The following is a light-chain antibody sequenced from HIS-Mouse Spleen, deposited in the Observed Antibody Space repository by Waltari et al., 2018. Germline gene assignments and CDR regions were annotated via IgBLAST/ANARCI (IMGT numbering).Light chain of an antibody. J-gene: IGLJ3*02. CDR3: CSYAGSSTWV. Sequence: QSALTQPASVSGSPGQSITISCTGTSSDVGSYNLVSWYQQHPGKAPKLMIYEGSKRTSGVSKRFSCSKSGNTASLTISGLQAEDEADYYCCSYAGSSTWVFGGGTNLTVL. CDR1: SSDVGSYNL. CDR2: EGS. V-gene: IGLV2-23*01.